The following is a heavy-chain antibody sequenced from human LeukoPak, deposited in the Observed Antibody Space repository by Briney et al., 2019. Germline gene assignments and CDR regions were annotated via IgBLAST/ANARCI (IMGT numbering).Heavy chain of an antibody. Sequence: SETLSLTCTVSGGSISSYYWSWIRQPAGKGLEWIGRIYTSGSTNYNPSLKSRVTMSVDTSKNQFSLKLSSVTAADTAVYYCAREPYYCSSTSCSAGDYWGQGTLVPVSS. CDR3: AREPYYCSSTSCSAGDY. CDR2: IYTSGST. D-gene: IGHD2-2*01. CDR1: GGSISSYY. V-gene: IGHV4-4*07. J-gene: IGHJ4*02.